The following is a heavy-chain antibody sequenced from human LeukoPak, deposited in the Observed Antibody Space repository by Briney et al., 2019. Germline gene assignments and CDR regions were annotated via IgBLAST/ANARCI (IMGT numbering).Heavy chain of an antibody. Sequence: PGGSLRLSCAASGFAFSTYCMHWVRQAPGKGLVWVSRIDRDGTRTPYADSVRGRFTISRDNAKDTLYLQMNSLRAEDTAVYYCARSPNCGGDCSWGQGTLVTVSS. V-gene: IGHV3-74*01. CDR1: GFAFSTYC. J-gene: IGHJ5*02. CDR3: ARSPNCGGDCS. CDR2: IDRDGTRT. D-gene: IGHD2-21*02.